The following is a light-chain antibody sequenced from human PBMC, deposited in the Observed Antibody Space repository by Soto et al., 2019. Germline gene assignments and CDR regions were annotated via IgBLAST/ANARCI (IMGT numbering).Light chain of an antibody. CDR3: LQDYNYPWT. CDR2: AAS. CDR1: QGIRND. Sequence: AIQMIQSPSSLSSSVGDRVTITCRASQGIRNDLGWYQQKPGKAPKLLIYAASSIQSGVPSRFSGSGSGTDVTLTISSLQPEDFATYYCLQDYNYPWTFGQGTKVEIK. J-gene: IGKJ1*01. V-gene: IGKV1-6*01.